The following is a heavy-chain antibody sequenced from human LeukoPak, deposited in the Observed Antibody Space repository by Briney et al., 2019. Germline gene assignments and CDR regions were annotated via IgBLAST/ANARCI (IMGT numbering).Heavy chain of an antibody. J-gene: IGHJ4*02. V-gene: IGHV4-61*02. CDR3: ATMNWNDGGYYFDY. CDR2: IYTTGST. Sequence: PSETLSLTCTVSGASINIGSYYWAWIRQPAGKGLEWIGRIYTTGSTNYNPSLKSRVTVSVDTSKNQFSLKLSSVTAADTAVYYCATMNWNDGGYYFDYWGQGTLATVSS. D-gene: IGHD1-1*01. CDR1: GASINIGSYY.